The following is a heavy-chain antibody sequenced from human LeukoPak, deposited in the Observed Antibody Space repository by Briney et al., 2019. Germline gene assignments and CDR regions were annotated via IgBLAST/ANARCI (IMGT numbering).Heavy chain of an antibody. CDR1: GLTFSNYA. CDR2: ISGSGSST. CDR3: AKYTVTEPDY. V-gene: IGHV3-23*01. D-gene: IGHD4-17*01. J-gene: IGHJ4*02. Sequence: PGGSLRLSCAASGLTFSNYAMCWVRQAPGKGLEWVSAISGSGSSTYHADSVKGRFSISRDNSKNMLYLQMNSLRAEDTATYYCAKYTVTEPDYWGQGTLVTVSS.